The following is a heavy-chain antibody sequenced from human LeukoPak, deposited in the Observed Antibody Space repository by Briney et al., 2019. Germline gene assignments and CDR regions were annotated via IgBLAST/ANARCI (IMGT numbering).Heavy chain of an antibody. V-gene: IGHV3-7*04. J-gene: IGHJ4*02. CDR1: GFTFSRYW. D-gene: IGHD1-26*01. Sequence: GGSLRLSCAVSGFTFSRYWMTWVRQAPGKGLEWVANIKQDGSETYYVDSVKGRFTVSRDNAENSLYLQMNSLTAEDTAVYFCARYSGNYHGLDCWGQGTLVTVSS. CDR2: IKQDGSET. CDR3: ARYSGNYHGLDC.